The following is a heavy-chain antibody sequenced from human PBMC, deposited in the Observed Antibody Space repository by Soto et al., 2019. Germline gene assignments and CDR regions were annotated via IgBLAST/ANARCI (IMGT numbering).Heavy chain of an antibody. D-gene: IGHD6-13*01. CDR1: GFTFSDFW. Sequence: GGSLRLSCAASGFTFSDFWMSWVRQAPGKGLEWVANIKQDGSEKYYVDSVMGRFSISRDNAKNSLHLEMNSLRDEDTAVYYCTRGGYSSSWFWWLWGQGTLVTVSS. V-gene: IGHV3-7*04. CDR2: IKQDGSEK. CDR3: TRGGYSSSWFWWL. J-gene: IGHJ4*02.